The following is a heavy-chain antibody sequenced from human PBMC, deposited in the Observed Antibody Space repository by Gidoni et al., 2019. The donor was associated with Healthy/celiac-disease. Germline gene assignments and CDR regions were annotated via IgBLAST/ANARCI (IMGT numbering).Heavy chain of an antibody. Sequence: EVQLVESGGGLVKHGGSLRLCCAASGFTFSSYRMNWVRQAPGKGLEWVSSIISSSSYIYYADSVKGRFTISRDTAKNSLYLQMNSLRAEDTAVYYCARVPAYYYDSSGRYPHLDYWGQGTLVTLSS. CDR3: ARVPAYYYDSSGRYPHLDY. CDR1: GFTFSSYR. V-gene: IGHV3-21*01. J-gene: IGHJ4*02. CDR2: IISSSSYI. D-gene: IGHD3-22*01.